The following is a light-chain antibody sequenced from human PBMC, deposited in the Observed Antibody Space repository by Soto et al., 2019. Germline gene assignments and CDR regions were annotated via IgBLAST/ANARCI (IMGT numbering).Light chain of an antibody. CDR2: VAS. V-gene: IGKV3-15*01. CDR3: QQYNNWPPFT. CDR1: QSVRNN. Sequence: EIVMTQSPATLSVSPGERATLSCRANQSVRNNLAWYQQKPGQAPRLLIYVASTRATGLPARFSGSGSGTEFTLTISSLQSEDFAVYYCQQYNNWPPFTFGPGTKLDIK. J-gene: IGKJ3*01.